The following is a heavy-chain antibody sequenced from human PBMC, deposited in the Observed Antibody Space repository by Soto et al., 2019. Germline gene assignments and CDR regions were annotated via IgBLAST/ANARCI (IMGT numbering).Heavy chain of an antibody. Sequence: GGSLRLSCAASGFTFSSYWMSWVRQAPGKGLEWVANIKQDGSEKYYVDSVKGRFTISRDNAKNSLYLQMNSLRAEDTAVYYCARGEYYDFWSGSYYMDVWGKGTTGTGS. CDR2: IKQDGSEK. CDR1: GFTFSSYW. D-gene: IGHD3-3*01. CDR3: ARGEYYDFWSGSYYMDV. J-gene: IGHJ6*03. V-gene: IGHV3-7*01.